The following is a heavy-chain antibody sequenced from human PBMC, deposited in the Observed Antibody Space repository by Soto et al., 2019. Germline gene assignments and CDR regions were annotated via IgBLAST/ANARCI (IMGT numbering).Heavy chain of an antibody. Sequence: LSLTCAVSGGSFRGYYWSWIRQPPGKGLEWIGEINHSGSTNYNPSLKSRVTISVDTSKNQFSLKLSPVTAADTAVYYCASGSDSSSWAFDYWGQGTLVTVSS. CDR1: GGSFRGYY. CDR2: INHSGST. D-gene: IGHD6-13*01. CDR3: ASGSDSSSWAFDY. J-gene: IGHJ4*02. V-gene: IGHV4-34*01.